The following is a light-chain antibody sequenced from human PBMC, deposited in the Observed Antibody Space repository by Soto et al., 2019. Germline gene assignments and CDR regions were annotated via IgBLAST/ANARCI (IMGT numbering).Light chain of an antibody. CDR3: QQYISYPYT. CDR1: QTTNTW. V-gene: IGKV1-5*01. CDR2: DAS. Sequence: DIQMTQFPSTLSASVGDRVTITCRASQTTNTWLAWYQQKPGTAPKLLIYDASSLESGVPSRFSASGSGTEFTLTINSLQPDDLATYYCQQYISYPYTFGQGTKVDIK. J-gene: IGKJ2*01.